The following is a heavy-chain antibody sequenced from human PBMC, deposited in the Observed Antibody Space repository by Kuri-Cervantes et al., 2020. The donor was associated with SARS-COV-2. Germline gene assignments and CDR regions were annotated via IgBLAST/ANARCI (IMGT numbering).Heavy chain of an antibody. D-gene: IGHD1-14*01. CDR3: ATDQLRNPGY. CDR2: FDPEDGET. Sequence: GESLKISCRVSGYTLTELSMHWVRQAPGKGLEWMGGFDPEDGETIYAQKFQGRVTMTEDTSTDTAYMELSSLRSEDTAVYYCATDQLRNPGYWGQGTLVTVSS. CDR1: GYTLTELS. J-gene: IGHJ4*02. V-gene: IGHV1-24*01.